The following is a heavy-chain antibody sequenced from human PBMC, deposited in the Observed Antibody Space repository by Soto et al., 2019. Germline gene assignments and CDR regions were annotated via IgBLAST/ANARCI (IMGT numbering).Heavy chain of an antibody. Sequence: SQTLSLTCAISGDSVSSNSAAWNWIRQSPSRGLEWLGRTYYRSKWYNDYAVSVKSRITINPDTSKNQFSLQLNSVTPEDTAVYYCARERYCSGGSCYGDNYYYYGMDVWGQGTTVTVPS. D-gene: IGHD2-15*01. J-gene: IGHJ6*02. CDR3: ARERYCSGGSCYGDNYYYYGMDV. V-gene: IGHV6-1*01. CDR2: TYYRSKWYN. CDR1: GDSVSSNSAA.